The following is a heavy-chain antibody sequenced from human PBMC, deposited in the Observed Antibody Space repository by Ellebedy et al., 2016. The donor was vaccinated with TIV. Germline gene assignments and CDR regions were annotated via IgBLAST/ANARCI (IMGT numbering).Heavy chain of an antibody. CDR1: GFTVSTNY. Sequence: GGSLRLSCVASGFTVSTNYMSWVRRAPGKGLEWVSILYSTGTPKFADSMKGRFTISRDDSKNTMYLQMHSLRAEDTAVYYCAASPRLYDSSGYPFHFWGQGTLVTVSS. J-gene: IGHJ4*02. CDR2: LYSTGTP. D-gene: IGHD3-22*01. V-gene: IGHV3-53*01. CDR3: AASPRLYDSSGYPFHF.